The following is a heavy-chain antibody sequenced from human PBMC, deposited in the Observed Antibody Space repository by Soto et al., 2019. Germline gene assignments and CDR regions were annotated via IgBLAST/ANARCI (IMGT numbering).Heavy chain of an antibody. V-gene: IGHV3-13*05. CDR2: IGYIDDP. Sequence: EVQLVECGGGLAQPGGSLSLSCAASGLTIRNYDMHLVRETTGKGLECVSGIGYIDDPYYADSVKGRFTISREIAKNSLYLQMDGLRAGDSAVYYWARGPPRVRERTYYYRMDVWGQGTTLNVSS. CDR1: GLTIRNYD. J-gene: IGHJ6*02. CDR3: ARGPPRVRERTYYYRMDV. D-gene: IGHD3-10*01.